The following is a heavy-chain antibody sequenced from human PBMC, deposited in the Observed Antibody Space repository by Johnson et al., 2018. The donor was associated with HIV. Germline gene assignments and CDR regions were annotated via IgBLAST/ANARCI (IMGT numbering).Heavy chain of an antibody. D-gene: IGHD1-1*01. CDR1: GFIFSSYA. CDR2: ISASGGSA. V-gene: IGHV3-23*04. CDR3: ARDVPETGSFGYDDSFDM. J-gene: IGHJ3*02. Sequence: VQLVESGGGVVQPGRSLRLSCVASGFIFSSYAMSWVRQAPRKGLEWVSAISASGGSAYYADSVMGRFPISRDNAKNSLYLQMNSLRAEDTAVYYCARDVPETGSFGYDDSFDMWGQGTLVTVSS.